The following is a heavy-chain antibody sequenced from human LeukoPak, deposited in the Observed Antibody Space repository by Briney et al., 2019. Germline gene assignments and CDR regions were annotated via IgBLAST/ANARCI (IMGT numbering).Heavy chain of an antibody. CDR3: ARDVGFFDIDY. CDR1: GGSISSTVSY. V-gene: IGHV4-39*07. CDR2: IHYSGST. D-gene: IGHD3-9*01. J-gene: IGHJ4*02. Sequence: PSETLSLTCIVSGGSISSTVSYWGWVRQPPGKGLEWIGSIHYSGSTYYIPSLKSRITTSLDMSKNQYSLKLTSVTAADTAVYYCARDVGFFDIDYWGQGILVTVSS.